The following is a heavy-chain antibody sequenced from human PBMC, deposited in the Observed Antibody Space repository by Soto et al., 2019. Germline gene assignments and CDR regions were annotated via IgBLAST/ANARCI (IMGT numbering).Heavy chain of an antibody. CDR1: GFTLSSYS. Sequence: EVQLVESGGGLVQPGGSLRLSCAASGFTLSSYSMNWVRQAPGKGLEWVSYISSSNSIIYYADSVKGRFTISRDNAKNSLYLQMNSLRDEDTAVYYCGGSGSYPYYYYYGMDVWGQGTTVTVSS. D-gene: IGHD3-10*01. CDR3: GGSGSYPYYYYYGMDV. CDR2: ISSSNSII. J-gene: IGHJ6*02. V-gene: IGHV3-48*02.